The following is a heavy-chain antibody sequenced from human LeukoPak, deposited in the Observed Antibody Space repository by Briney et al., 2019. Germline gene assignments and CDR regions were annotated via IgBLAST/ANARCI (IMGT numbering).Heavy chain of an antibody. CDR2: ISAYNGNT. Sequence: SVKVSCKASGYTFTSYGISWVRQAPGQGLEWMGWISAYNGNTNYAQKLQGRVTMTTDTSTSTAYMELRSLRSDDTAVYYCARDRRIAVAGLLFRFDPWGQGTLVTVSS. V-gene: IGHV1-18*01. D-gene: IGHD6-19*01. CDR3: ARDRRIAVAGLLFRFDP. J-gene: IGHJ5*02. CDR1: GYTFTSYG.